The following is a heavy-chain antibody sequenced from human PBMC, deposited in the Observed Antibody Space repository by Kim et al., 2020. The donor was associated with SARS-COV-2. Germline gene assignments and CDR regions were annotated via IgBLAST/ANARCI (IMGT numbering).Heavy chain of an antibody. CDR3: ARDEASHYYYDSSGSGWFDP. J-gene: IGHJ5*02. V-gene: IGHV3-21*01. CDR1: GFTFSSYS. Sequence: GGSLKLSCAASGFTFSSYSMNWVRQAPGKGLEWVSSISSSSSYIYYADSVKGRFTISRDNAKNSLYLQMNSLRAEDTAVYYCARDEASHYYYDSSGSGWFDPWGQGTLVTVSS. CDR2: ISSSSSYI. D-gene: IGHD3-22*01.